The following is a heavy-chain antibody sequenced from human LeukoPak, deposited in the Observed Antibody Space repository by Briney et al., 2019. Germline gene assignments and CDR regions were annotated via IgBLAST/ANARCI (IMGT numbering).Heavy chain of an antibody. CDR2: IYYSGST. J-gene: IGHJ4*02. Sequence: SQTLSLTCTVSGGSISSGGYYWSWIRQHPGKGLEWIGYIYYSGSTYYNPSLKSRVTISVDTSKNQFSLKLSSVTAADTAVYYCARGGKQLVGAIGYWGQGTLVTVSS. V-gene: IGHV4-31*03. D-gene: IGHD1-26*01. CDR3: ARGGKQLVGAIGY. CDR1: GGSISSGGYY.